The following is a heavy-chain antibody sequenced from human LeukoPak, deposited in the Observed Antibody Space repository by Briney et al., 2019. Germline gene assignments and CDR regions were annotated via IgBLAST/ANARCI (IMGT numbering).Heavy chain of an antibody. CDR1: GFTFNSYL. D-gene: IGHD6-13*01. Sequence: GGSLRLPCAASGFTFNSYLMHWVRQAPGKGLVWVSRINSDGSSPTYADSVKGRFTISRDNAKNTLYLQMNSLRAEDTAVYYCARVGGSSWGYVYYHMVVWGKGTAVTVSS. V-gene: IGHV3-74*01. CDR3: ARVGGSSWGYVYYHMVV. CDR2: INSDGSSP. J-gene: IGHJ6*03.